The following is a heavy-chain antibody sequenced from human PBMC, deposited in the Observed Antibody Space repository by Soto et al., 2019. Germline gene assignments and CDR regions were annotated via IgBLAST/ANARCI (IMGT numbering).Heavy chain of an antibody. CDR2: INQDGGGT. CDR1: GFAFITSF. J-gene: IGHJ4*02. CDR3: ARYFRGSGRYFFDY. Sequence: GGSLRLSCIASGFAFITSFMGWVRQAPGKGLEWVANINQDGGGTYYVDSVEGRFTISRDNAKDSLYLQMNSLRGEDTAVYYCARYFRGSGRYFFDYWGQGTLVTVSS. D-gene: IGHD6-19*01. V-gene: IGHV3-7*03.